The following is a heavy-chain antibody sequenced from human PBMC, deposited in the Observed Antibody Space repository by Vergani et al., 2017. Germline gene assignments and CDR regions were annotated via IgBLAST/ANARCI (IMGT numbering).Heavy chain of an antibody. CDR1: GFAFDRYW. D-gene: IGHD4-17*01. Sequence: EEQLVESGGGLVQPGGSLRLSCAASGFAFDRYWMHWVRQTPEKGLVWVSRISPDGDITLNADSVKGRFTISRDNARTTLYLQMTNVRAEDTAVYYCLTGTTEPYWGQGTLVTVSS. J-gene: IGHJ4*02. CDR3: LTGTTEPY. V-gene: IGHV3-74*01. CDR2: ISPDGDIT.